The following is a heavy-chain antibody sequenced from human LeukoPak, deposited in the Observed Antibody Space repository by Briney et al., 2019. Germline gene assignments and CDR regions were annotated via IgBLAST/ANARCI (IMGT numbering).Heavy chain of an antibody. V-gene: IGHV7-4-1*02. CDR2: INPNTGNP. Sequence: SWVRQSPGKGLEWMGWINPNTGNPTYAQGFTGRFVFSLDTSVTTTYLQISGLKAEDAAVYYCARAYQRLGGLSFPDSWGQGTLVTVSS. CDR3: ARAYQRLGGLSFPDS. D-gene: IGHD3-16*02. J-gene: IGHJ5*01.